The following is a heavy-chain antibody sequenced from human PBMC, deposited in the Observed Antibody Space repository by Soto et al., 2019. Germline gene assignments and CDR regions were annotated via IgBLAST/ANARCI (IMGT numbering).Heavy chain of an antibody. Sequence: EVQLLESGGGLVQPGGSLRLSCEASGFTFSSYARSWFRQAPGKGLEWFSAISGSGGSTYYADSVKGRFTISRDNSKNTLYLQMNSLRAEDTAVYYCAKDLSGEFVVASDYWGQGTLVTVSS. CDR1: GFTFSSYA. CDR3: AKDLSGEFVVASDY. J-gene: IGHJ4*02. D-gene: IGHD2-15*01. V-gene: IGHV3-23*01. CDR2: ISGSGGST.